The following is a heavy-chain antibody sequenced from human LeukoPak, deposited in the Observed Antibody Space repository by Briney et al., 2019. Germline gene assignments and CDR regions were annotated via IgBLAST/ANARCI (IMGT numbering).Heavy chain of an antibody. J-gene: IGHJ6*03. CDR1: GGTFSSYA. D-gene: IGHD7-27*01. Sequence: SVKVSCKASGGTFSSYAISWVRQAPGQGLEWMGGIIPIFGTANYAQKFQGRVTITADKSTSTAYMELSSLRSEDTAVYYCARGANWATFYYMDIWGKGTTVIISS. CDR3: ARGANWATFYYMDI. V-gene: IGHV1-69*06. CDR2: IIPIFGTA.